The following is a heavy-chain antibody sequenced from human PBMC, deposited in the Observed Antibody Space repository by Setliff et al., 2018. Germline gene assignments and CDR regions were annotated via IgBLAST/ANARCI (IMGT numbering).Heavy chain of an antibody. CDR1: GGSISSSSYY. J-gene: IGHJ5*02. CDR2: IYYSGST. CDR3: ARLGSARYDSSGYYPDNWFDP. V-gene: IGHV4-39*01. Sequence: SETLSLTCTVAGGSISSSSYYWGWIRQPPGKGLEWIGSIYYSGSTYYNPSLKSRVTISVDTSKNQFSLKLSSVTAADTAVYYCARLGSARYDSSGYYPDNWFDPWGQGTLVTVSS. D-gene: IGHD3-22*01.